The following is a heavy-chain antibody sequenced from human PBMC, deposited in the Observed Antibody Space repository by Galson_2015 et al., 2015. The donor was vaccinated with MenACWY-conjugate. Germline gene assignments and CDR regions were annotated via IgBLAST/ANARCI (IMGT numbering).Heavy chain of an antibody. Sequence: ETLSLTCTVSGGSISSTTYYWGWIRQPPGKGLEWIGSIYDNESSYYNPSLKSRVTMSVDTSKSQFSPKLSSVTAADTAVYYCARDRWGYWFDPWGQGTRVTVSS. CDR2: IYDNESS. V-gene: IGHV4-39*07. CDR3: ARDRWGYWFDP. J-gene: IGHJ5*02. D-gene: IGHD2-21*01. CDR1: GGSISSTTYY.